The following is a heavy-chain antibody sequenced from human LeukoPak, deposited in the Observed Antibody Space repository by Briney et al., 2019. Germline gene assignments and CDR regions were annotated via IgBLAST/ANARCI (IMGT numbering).Heavy chain of an antibody. V-gene: IGHV3-7*01. Sequence: GGSLRLSRAASGFTFSSYWMSWVRQAPGKGLEWVANIKQDGSEKYYVDSVKGRFTISRDNAKNSLYLQMNSLRAEDTAVYYCARSRSISRSSIWNDYVWTYFDYWGQGTLVTVSS. CDR3: ARSRSISRSSIWNDYVWTYFDY. CDR1: GFTFSSYW. D-gene: IGHD1-1*01. CDR2: IKQDGSEK. J-gene: IGHJ4*02.